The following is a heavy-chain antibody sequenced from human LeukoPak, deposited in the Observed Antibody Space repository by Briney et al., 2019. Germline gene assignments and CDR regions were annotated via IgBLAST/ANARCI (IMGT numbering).Heavy chain of an antibody. CDR3: ARDARFGELVDY. J-gene: IGHJ4*02. CDR2: ISSSGTI. Sequence: SETLSLTCAVYGGSFSGYYWSWIRQPPGKGPEWIGEISSSGTINYNPSLRNRVTISVDMSKKQFSLKLASVTAADTAMYYCARDARFGELVDYWGRGTLVTVSS. V-gene: IGHV4-34*01. D-gene: IGHD3-10*01. CDR1: GGSFSGYY.